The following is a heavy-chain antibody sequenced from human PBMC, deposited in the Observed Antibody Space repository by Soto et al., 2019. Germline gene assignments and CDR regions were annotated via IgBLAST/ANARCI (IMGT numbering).Heavy chain of an antibody. Sequence: SETLSLTCSVSGASINNFAYYWGWIRQPPGKGLEWIGTVYYNENTYYNPSLKSRVAISVDTAKNQFSLNLRSVTAADTAIYFCARRERYYGSPGWFDSWSQGTLVTVSS. V-gene: IGHV4-39*01. CDR1: GASINNFAYY. CDR2: VYYNENT. D-gene: IGHD3-10*01. J-gene: IGHJ5*01. CDR3: ARRERYYGSPGWFDS.